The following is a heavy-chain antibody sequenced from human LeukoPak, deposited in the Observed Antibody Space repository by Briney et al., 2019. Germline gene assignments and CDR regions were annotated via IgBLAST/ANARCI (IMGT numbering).Heavy chain of an antibody. CDR1: GGSISSGGYY. CDR2: IYYSGST. V-gene: IGHV4-31*03. D-gene: IGHD3-22*01. Sequence: SETLSLTCTVSGGSISSGGYYWSWIRQHPGKGLEWIGYIYYSGSTYYNPSLKSRVTISVDTSKNQFSLKLSSVTAADTAVYYCARVGDYYDSSGSSASYYFDYWGQGTLVTVSS. J-gene: IGHJ4*02. CDR3: ARVGDYYDSSGSSASYYFDY.